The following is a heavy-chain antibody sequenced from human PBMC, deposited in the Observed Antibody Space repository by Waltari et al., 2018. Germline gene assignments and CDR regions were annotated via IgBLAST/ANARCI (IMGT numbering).Heavy chain of an antibody. J-gene: IGHJ4*02. V-gene: IGHV1-69*08. CDR2: IIPIFGTA. D-gene: IGHD2-15*01. CDR1: GGTFSSYA. Sequence: QVQLVQSGAEVKKPGSSVKVSCKASGGTFSSYAISWVRQAPGQGLEWMGRIIPIFGTANYAQKFQGRVTITADKSTSTAYMELSSLRSEDTAVYYCARGGGYCSGGSCRTRVDWGQGTLVTVSS. CDR3: ARGGGYCSGGSCRTRVD.